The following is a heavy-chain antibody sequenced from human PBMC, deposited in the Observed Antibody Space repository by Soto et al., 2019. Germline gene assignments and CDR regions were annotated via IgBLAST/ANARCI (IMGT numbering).Heavy chain of an antibody. Sequence: GGSLRLSCAASGFTFSSYGMHWDRQAPGKGLEWVAVISYDGSNKYYADSVKGRFTISRDNSKNTLYLQMNSLRAEDTAVYYCAFRGDDSRDGYNYFDAFDIWGQGTMVTVSS. CDR1: GFTFSSYG. D-gene: IGHD5-12*01. V-gene: IGHV3-30*03. CDR2: ISYDGSNK. J-gene: IGHJ3*02. CDR3: AFRGDDSRDGYNYFDAFDI.